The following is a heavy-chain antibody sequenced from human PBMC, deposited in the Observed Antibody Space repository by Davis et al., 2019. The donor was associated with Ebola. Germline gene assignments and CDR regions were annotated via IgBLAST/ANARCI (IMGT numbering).Heavy chain of an antibody. J-gene: IGHJ6*02. CDR3: ARDLVPAATYYYYGMDV. CDR1: GFTFSSYG. D-gene: IGHD2-2*01. CDR2: ISSSSSTI. Sequence: GESLKISCAASGFTFSSYGMNWVRQAPGKGLEWVSYISSSSSTIYYADSVKGRFTISRDNAKNSLYLQMNSLRDEDTAVYYCARDLVPAATYYYYGMDVWGQGTTVTVSS. V-gene: IGHV3-48*02.